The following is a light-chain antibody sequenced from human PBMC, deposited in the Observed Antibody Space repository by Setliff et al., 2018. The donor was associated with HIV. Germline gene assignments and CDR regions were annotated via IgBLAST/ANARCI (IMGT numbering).Light chain of an antibody. V-gene: IGLV2-11*01. CDR1: SSDVGGYNY. CDR2: DVS. CDR3: CSYAGSYTLYV. J-gene: IGLJ1*01. Sequence: QSALTQPRSVSGSPGQSVTISCTGTSSDVGGYNYVSWYQQHPGKAPKLMIYDVSKRPSGVPDRFPGSKSGNTASLTISGLQAEDEADYYCCSYAGSYTLYVFGTGTKV.